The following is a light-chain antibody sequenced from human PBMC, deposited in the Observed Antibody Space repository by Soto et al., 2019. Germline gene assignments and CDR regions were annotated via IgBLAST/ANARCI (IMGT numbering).Light chain of an antibody. CDR1: QSISSY. J-gene: IGKJ1*01. V-gene: IGKV1-39*01. CDR2: AAS. Sequence: DIQMTQSPSSLSASVGDRVTITCRASQSISSYLNWYQQKPGKAPKLLIYAASSLQSGVPSRFSGSGSGTDFTLTISSLQPEDFATYYCQQSYSTPWTFGQGYKVEIK. CDR3: QQSYSTPWT.